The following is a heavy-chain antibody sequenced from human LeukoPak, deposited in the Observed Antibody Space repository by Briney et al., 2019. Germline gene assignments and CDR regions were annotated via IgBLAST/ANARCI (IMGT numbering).Heavy chain of an antibody. Sequence: GASLRLSCAASGFTFSSSWMHWVRQAPGKGPVWVSRINPDGSTTNYADSVKGRFTISRDNAKNMLYLLMNSLRVDDTAVYYCVRALLGTSDYWGQGTLVTVSA. D-gene: IGHD7-27*01. CDR3: VRALLGTSDY. V-gene: IGHV3-74*01. CDR2: INPDGSTT. CDR1: GFTFSSSW. J-gene: IGHJ4*02.